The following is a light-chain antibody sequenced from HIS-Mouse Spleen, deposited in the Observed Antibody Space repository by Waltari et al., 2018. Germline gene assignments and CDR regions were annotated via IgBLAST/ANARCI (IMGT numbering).Light chain of an antibody. CDR1: SGSVSTSYY. Sequence: QTVVTQEPSFSVSPGGTVTLTCGLSSGSVSTSYYPSWYQQTPGQAPRTLIYSTNTRSSGVLDRFSGSILGNKAALTITGAQADDESDYYCVLYMGSGISVFGGGTKLTVL. V-gene: IGLV8-61*01. J-gene: IGLJ3*02. CDR3: VLYMGSGISV. CDR2: STN.